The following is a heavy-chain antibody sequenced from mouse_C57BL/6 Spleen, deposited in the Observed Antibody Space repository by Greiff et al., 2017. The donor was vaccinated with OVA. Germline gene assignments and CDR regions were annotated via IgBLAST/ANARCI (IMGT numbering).Heavy chain of an antibody. V-gene: IGHV1-55*01. CDR3: ARLGIFGYGRGFAY. Sequence: VQGVESGAELVKPGASVKMSCKASGYTFTSYWITWVKQRPGQGLEWIGDIYPGSGSTNYNEKFKSKATLTVDTSSSTAYMQLNSLTSEDSAVYYCARLGIFGYGRGFAYWGQGTLVTVSA. CDR1: GYTFTSYW. J-gene: IGHJ3*01. CDR2: IYPGSGST. D-gene: IGHD1-1*01.